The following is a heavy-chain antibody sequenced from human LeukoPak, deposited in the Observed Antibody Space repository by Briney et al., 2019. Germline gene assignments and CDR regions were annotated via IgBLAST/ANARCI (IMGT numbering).Heavy chain of an antibody. CDR1: GFTFSSYA. V-gene: IGHV3-23*01. CDR2: ISGSGGST. J-gene: IGHJ4*02. CDR3: AKPDTAMVPYYFDY. D-gene: IGHD5-18*01. Sequence: GGSLRLSGAGSGFTFSSYAMSWVRQAPGKGLEWVSAISGSGGSTYYADSVKGRFTISRDNSKNTLYLQMNSLRAEDTAVYYCAKPDTAMVPYYFDYWGQGTLVTVSS.